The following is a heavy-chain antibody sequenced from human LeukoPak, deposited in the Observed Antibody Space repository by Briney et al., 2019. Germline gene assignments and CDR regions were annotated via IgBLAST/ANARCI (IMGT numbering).Heavy chain of an antibody. CDR2: ISYDESNK. D-gene: IGHD3-22*01. V-gene: IGHV3-30*18. J-gene: IGHJ4*02. Sequence: PGGSLRFSCAASGFTFSSYGMHWVRQAPGKGLEWVAVISYDESNKYYADSVKGRFTISRDNSKNTLYLQMNSLRAEDTAVYYCAKDRGYYDSSGYHDYWGQGTLVTVSS. CDR3: AKDRGYYDSSGYHDY. CDR1: GFTFSSYG.